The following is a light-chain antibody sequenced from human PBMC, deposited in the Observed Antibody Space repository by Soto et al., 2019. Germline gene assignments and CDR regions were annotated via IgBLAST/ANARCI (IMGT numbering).Light chain of an antibody. V-gene: IGKV3-20*01. CDR1: QSVSRSY. J-gene: IGKJ2*01. Sequence: EIVLTQSPGTLSLSPGERATLSCRASQSVSRSYLTWYQQKYGQAPMLLIFGASSRATGIPDRFSGSESGTDFTLTISRLEPEDFAVYYCQLYGSSLYTFGQGTKLEIK. CDR3: QLYGSSLYT. CDR2: GAS.